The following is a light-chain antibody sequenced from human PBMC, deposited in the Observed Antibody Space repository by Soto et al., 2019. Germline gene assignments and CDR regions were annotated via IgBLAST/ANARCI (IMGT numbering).Light chain of an antibody. V-gene: IGKV4-1*01. CDR3: QQHYSTPET. CDR1: HSGLYSSNNENY. CDR2: WAS. Sequence: DIVMTQSPDSLAVSLGEVATINLKSSHSGLYSSNNENYLAWYQQKKGQPPKXXIYWASTRESGVPDRFSGSGYGTDFNLTIDSLQPEDVAVYYCQQHYSTPETFGQGTKVDIK. J-gene: IGKJ1*01.